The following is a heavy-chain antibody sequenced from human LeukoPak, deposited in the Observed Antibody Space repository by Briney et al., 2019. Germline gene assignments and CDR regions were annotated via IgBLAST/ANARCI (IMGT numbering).Heavy chain of an antibody. CDR2: INWNGGST. CDR3: ARSGLGYYDSSGYTDY. D-gene: IGHD3-22*01. Sequence: PGGSLRLSCAASGFTFDDYGMSWVRQAPGKGLEWVSGINWNGGSTGYADSVKGRFTISRDNAKNSLYLQMNRLRAEDTALYYCARSGLGYYDSSGYTDYWGQGTLVTVSS. V-gene: IGHV3-20*04. J-gene: IGHJ4*02. CDR1: GFTFDDYG.